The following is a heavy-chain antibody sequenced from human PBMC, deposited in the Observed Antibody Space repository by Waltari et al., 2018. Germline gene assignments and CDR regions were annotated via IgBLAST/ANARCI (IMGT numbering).Heavy chain of an antibody. J-gene: IGHJ3*02. CDR1: GGSISSYY. CDR2: IYYSGST. V-gene: IGHV4-59*01. Sequence: QVQLQESGPGLVKPSETLSLTCTVSGGSISSYYWSWIRQPPGKGLEWIGYIYYSGSTNYNPSLKSRVTISVDTSKNQFSLKLSSVTAADTAVYYCARDRKIAAAPRGAFDIWGQGTMVTVSS. D-gene: IGHD6-13*01. CDR3: ARDRKIAAAPRGAFDI.